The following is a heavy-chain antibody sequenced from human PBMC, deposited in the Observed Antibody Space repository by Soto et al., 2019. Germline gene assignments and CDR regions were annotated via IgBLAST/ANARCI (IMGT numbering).Heavy chain of an antibody. J-gene: IGHJ5*02. CDR3: AREPIVVVPAAMNWFDP. V-gene: IGHV4-34*01. CDR1: GGSFSGYY. CDR2: INHSGST. Sequence: SETLSLTCAVYGGSFSGYYWSWIRQPPGKGLEWIGEINHSGSTNYNPSLKGRVTISVDTSKNQFSLKLSSVTAADTAVYYCAREPIVVVPAAMNWFDPWGQGTLVTVSS. D-gene: IGHD2-2*01.